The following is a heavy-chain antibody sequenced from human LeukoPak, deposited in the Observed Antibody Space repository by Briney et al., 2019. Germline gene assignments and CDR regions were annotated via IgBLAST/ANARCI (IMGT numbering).Heavy chain of an antibody. J-gene: IGHJ4*02. D-gene: IGHD6-13*01. CDR2: ISGSGGST. CDR3: AKGNSSSWYAPLDY. CDR1: GFTISSYA. V-gene: IGHV3-23*01. Sequence: PGGSLRLSCAASGFTISSYAMSWVRQAPGKGLEWVSAISGSGGSTYYADSVKGRFTISRDNSKNTLYLQMNSLRAEDTAVYYCAKGNSSSWYAPLDYWGQGTLVTVSS.